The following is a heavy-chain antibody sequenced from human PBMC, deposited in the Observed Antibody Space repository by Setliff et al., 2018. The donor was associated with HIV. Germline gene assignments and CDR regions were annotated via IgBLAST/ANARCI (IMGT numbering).Heavy chain of an antibody. V-gene: IGHV4-61*01. CDR1: GGSVSTGNYY. CDR3: TRRGADSYYPRPLDV. J-gene: IGHJ6*04. D-gene: IGHD3-10*01. CDR2: IFYSGST. Sequence: SETLSLTCTVTGGSVSTGNYYWNWIRLPPGKGLEWIGYIFYSGSTNYNPSLKSRVTISVDTSKNQFSLRLNSVTAADTAIYYCTRRGADSYYPRPLDVWGKGTTVTVSS.